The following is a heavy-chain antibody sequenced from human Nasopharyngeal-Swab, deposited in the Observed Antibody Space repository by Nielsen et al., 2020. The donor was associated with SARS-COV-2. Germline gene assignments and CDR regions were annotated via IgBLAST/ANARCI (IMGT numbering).Heavy chain of an antibody. J-gene: IGHJ5*02. D-gene: IGHD3-10*01. CDR1: GFTFSSYS. CDR2: ISSSSSYI. CDR3: ARDYISAENWWFGEHGWFDP. Sequence: GGPLRLSCAVSGFTFSSYSMNWVRQAPGKGLEWVSSISSSSSYIYYADSVKGRFTISRANAKNSLYLQMNSLRAEDTAVYYCARDYISAENWWFGEHGWFDPWGQGTLVTVSS. V-gene: IGHV3-21*01.